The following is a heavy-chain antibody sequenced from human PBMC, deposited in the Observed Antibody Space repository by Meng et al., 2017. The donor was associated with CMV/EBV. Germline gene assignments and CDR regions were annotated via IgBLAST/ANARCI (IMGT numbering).Heavy chain of an antibody. CDR1: GGSISSSSYY. Sequence: SETLSLTCTVSGGSISSSSYYWGWIRQPPGKGLEWIGSIYYSGSTYYNPSLKSRVTISVDTSKNQLSLKLSSVTAADTAVYYCARIAADNSYYYYYGMDVWGQGTTVTVSS. CDR2: IYYSGST. J-gene: IGHJ6*02. D-gene: IGHD6-13*01. V-gene: IGHV4-39*01. CDR3: ARIAADNSYYYYYGMDV.